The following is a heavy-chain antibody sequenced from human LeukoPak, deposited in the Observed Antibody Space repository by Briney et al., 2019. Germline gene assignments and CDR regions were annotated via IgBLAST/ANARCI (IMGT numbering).Heavy chain of an antibody. V-gene: IGHV1-2*02. J-gene: IGHJ5*02. CDR1: GYTFTGYY. Sequence: ASVKVSCKASGYTFTGYYMHWVRQAPGQGLEWMGWINPNSGGTNYAQKFQGRVTMTRDTSISTACMELSRLRSDDTAVYYCARPGLYEGWFDPWGQGTLVTVSS. CDR3: ARPGLYEGWFDP. CDR2: INPNSGGT. D-gene: IGHD3-16*01.